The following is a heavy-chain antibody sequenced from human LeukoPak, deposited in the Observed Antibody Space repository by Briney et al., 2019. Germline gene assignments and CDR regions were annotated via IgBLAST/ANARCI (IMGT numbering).Heavy chain of an antibody. CDR1: GGSFSGHY. Sequence: PSETLSLTCAVYGGSFSGHYWSWIRQPPGKGLEWIGEIGHSGSTNYNPSLRSRVTISVDTSKNQFSLKLSSVTAADTAVYYCARDHHYYDSSGYYAYGMDVWGQGTTVTVSS. V-gene: IGHV4-34*01. D-gene: IGHD3-22*01. J-gene: IGHJ6*02. CDR2: IGHSGST. CDR3: ARDHHYYDSSGYYAYGMDV.